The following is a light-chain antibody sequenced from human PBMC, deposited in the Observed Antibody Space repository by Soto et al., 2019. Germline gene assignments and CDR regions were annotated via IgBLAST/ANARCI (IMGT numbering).Light chain of an antibody. V-gene: IGKV1-5*01. Sequence: TQMTQSPSTLSASVGDRVTLTCRASQNINNWLAWYQQKPGKAPKVLIYDASSLESGVPSRFSGSGSGTEFTLTISSLQPYDFATYYCQQYDGNFGPGTKVDIK. CDR1: QNINNW. J-gene: IGKJ3*01. CDR3: QQYDGN. CDR2: DAS.